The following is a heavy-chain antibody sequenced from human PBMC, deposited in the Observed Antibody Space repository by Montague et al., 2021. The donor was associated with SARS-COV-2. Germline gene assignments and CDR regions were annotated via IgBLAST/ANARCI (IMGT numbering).Heavy chain of an antibody. CDR2: INHSGST. Sequence: SETLSLTCVVYGGSFSGYYWSWIRQPPGKGLEWIGEINHSGSTNYNPSLKSRVTISVDTPKHQFSLHLNSVTPEDTAVYYCARIPVGSKYYFDFWGQGTLVTVSS. CDR3: ARIPVGSKYYFDF. V-gene: IGHV4-34*01. D-gene: IGHD2-2*01. CDR1: GGSFSGYY. J-gene: IGHJ4*02.